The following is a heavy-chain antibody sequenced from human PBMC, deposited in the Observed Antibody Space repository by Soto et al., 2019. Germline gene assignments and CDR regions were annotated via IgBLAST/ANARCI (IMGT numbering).Heavy chain of an antibody. CDR3: ARSFGWYAIDQ. Sequence: QMQLQESGPGLVKPSETLSLTCAVSSASIISEQRWSWVRQPPGKGLEWIGEIHHRGSTNTNPSLRSRVTMSVDKSKNQFSLNLNSVTAADTAVYYCARSFGWYAIDQWGQGTLVIVSS. J-gene: IGHJ4*02. CDR1: SASIISEQR. V-gene: IGHV4-4*02. CDR2: IHHRGST. D-gene: IGHD6-19*01.